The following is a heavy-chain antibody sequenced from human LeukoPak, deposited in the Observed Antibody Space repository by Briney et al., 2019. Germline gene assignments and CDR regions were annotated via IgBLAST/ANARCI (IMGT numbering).Heavy chain of an antibody. V-gene: IGHV3-23*01. CDR3: AKAHLDYYDSSGYYALAFDY. Sequence: GGSRRLSCAASGFTFSSYAMSWVRQAPGKGLEWVSAISGSGGSTYYADSVKGRFTISRDNSKNTLYLQMNSLRAEDTAVYYCAKAHLDYYDSSGYYALAFDYWGQGTLVTVSS. CDR1: GFTFSSYA. D-gene: IGHD3-22*01. J-gene: IGHJ4*02. CDR2: ISGSGGST.